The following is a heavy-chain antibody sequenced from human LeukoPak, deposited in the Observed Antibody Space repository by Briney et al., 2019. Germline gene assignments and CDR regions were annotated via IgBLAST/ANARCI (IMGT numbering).Heavy chain of an antibody. CDR3: ARGRDGYNWIDY. CDR1: GFTFSSYA. D-gene: IGHD5-24*01. Sequence: PGRSLRLSCAASGFTFSSYAMHWVRQAPGKGLEWVAVIWYDGTNKYYADSVKGRFTISRDNSKNTLYLQMNSLRAEDTAVYYCARGRDGYNWIDYWGQGTLVTVSS. CDR2: IWYDGTNK. J-gene: IGHJ4*02. V-gene: IGHV3-33*08.